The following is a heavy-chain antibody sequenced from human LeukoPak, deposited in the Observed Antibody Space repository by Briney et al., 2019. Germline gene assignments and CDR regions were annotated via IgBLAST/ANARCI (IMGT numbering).Heavy chain of an antibody. J-gene: IGHJ4*02. D-gene: IGHD1-7*01. Sequence: GGSLRLTCAASGFTFSNYWMSWVRQAPGKGLEWVANIKQDGSEKYYVNSVKGRFTISRDDAKNSLYLQMNSLRAEDTAIYYCAREDDWNYEDYWGQGTLVTVSS. CDR3: AREDDWNYEDY. CDR2: IKQDGSEK. V-gene: IGHV3-7*01. CDR1: GFTFSNYW.